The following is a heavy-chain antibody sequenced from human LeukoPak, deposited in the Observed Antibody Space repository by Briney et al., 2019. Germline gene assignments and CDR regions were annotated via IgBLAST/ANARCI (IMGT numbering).Heavy chain of an antibody. Sequence: ASVKVSCKASGYTFSSYGISWVRQAGGQGLEWMGWISGDNGSTRYAQKLQGRVTMTTDQSTNKDYMELRSLRSDDSAIYYCAREDTRRGSRGYFDYWGQGTLVTVSS. CDR3: AREDTRRGSRGYFDY. CDR1: GYTFSSYG. CDR2: ISGDNGST. V-gene: IGHV1-18*01. D-gene: IGHD2-2*01. J-gene: IGHJ4*02.